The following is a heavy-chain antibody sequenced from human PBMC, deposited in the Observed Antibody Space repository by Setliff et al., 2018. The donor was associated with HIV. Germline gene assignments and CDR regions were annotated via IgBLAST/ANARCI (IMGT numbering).Heavy chain of an antibody. D-gene: IGHD3-16*01. CDR2: ITGSGTNT. CDR3: TKEWGPSAQPINWFDP. J-gene: IGHJ5*02. Sequence: SLRLSCAASGLTLSTYSMSWVRQAPGKGLEWVSSITGSGTNTYYTDSVRGRFTLSRDNSRNTVFLQMNSLRVEDTAVYYCTKEWGPSAQPINWFDPWGQGTQVTVSS. V-gene: IGHV3-23*01. CDR1: GLTLSTYS.